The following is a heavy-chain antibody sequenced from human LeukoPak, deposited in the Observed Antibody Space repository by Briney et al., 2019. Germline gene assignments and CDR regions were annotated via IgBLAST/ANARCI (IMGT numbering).Heavy chain of an antibody. Sequence: GASVTVSCKASGYTFTIYYMHWVRQAPGQGLEWMGIINPSGGSTSYAQKFQGRVTMTRDTSTSTVYMELSSLRSEDTAVYYCAREDSSGWYVFDYWGQGTLVTVSS. CDR2: INPSGGST. J-gene: IGHJ4*02. CDR3: AREDSSGWYVFDY. CDR1: GYTFTIYY. V-gene: IGHV1-46*01. D-gene: IGHD6-19*01.